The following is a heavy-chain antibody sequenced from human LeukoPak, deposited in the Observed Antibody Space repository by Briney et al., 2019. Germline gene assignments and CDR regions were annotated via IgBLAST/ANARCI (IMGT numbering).Heavy chain of an antibody. CDR3: AKRRPTSDFWSGYYFDY. CDR2: IHTSGDT. Sequence: SETLSLTCAVSGDSISFYYWSWIRQPPGKGLEWIGYIHTSGDTNYNPSLSSRVTISVDTSRGQFSLNLSSVTAADTAVYYCAKRRPTSDFWSGYYFDYWGQGTLVTVSS. CDR1: GDSISFYY. J-gene: IGHJ4*02. V-gene: IGHV4-4*09. D-gene: IGHD3-3*01.